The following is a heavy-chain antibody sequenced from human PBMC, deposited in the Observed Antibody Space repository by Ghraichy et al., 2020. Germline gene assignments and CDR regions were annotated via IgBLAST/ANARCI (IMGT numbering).Heavy chain of an antibody. Sequence: GGSLRLSCAASGFTFSSYSMNWVRQAPGKGLEWVSSISSSSSYIYYADSVKGRFTISRDNAKNSLYLQMNSLRAEDTAVYYCARDREGVQLLQDYWGQGTLVTVSS. J-gene: IGHJ4*02. CDR1: GFTFSSYS. D-gene: IGHD2-2*01. CDR3: ARDREGVQLLQDY. V-gene: IGHV3-21*01. CDR2: ISSSSSYI.